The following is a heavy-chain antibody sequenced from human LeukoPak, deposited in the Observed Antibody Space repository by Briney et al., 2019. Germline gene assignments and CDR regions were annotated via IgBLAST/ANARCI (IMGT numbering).Heavy chain of an antibody. CDR3: AKADGSFDV. CDR2: IQYDGSNK. V-gene: IGHV3-30*02. J-gene: IGHJ3*01. CDR1: GFTFSNKA. D-gene: IGHD3-10*01. Sequence: GGSLRLSCAATGFTFSNKAMHWFRQAPGKGLEWVAFIQYDGSNKYDADSVKGRFTISRDNSKNMLFLQMNSLRVEDTAVYYCAKADGSFDVWGQGTMVTVSS.